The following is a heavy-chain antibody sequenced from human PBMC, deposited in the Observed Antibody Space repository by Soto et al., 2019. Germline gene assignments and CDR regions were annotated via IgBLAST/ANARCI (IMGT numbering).Heavy chain of an antibody. D-gene: IGHD5-12*01. Sequence: GGSLRLSCAASGFTFSSYAMGWARQAQRKGLEWVSAISGSGGSTYYADSVKGRFTISRDNSKNTLYLQMNSLRAEDTAVYYSAKDIASGCSHFLFDYWGQGTLVTVSS. CDR3: AKDIASGCSHFLFDY. V-gene: IGHV3-23*01. CDR1: GFTFSSYA. J-gene: IGHJ4*02. CDR2: ISGSGGST.